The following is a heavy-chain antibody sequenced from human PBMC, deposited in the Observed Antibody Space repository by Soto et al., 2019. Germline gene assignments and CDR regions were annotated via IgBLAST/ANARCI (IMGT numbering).Heavy chain of an antibody. D-gene: IGHD3-10*01. CDR3: AAVGPHGSGSTY. CDR2: IVVGSGNT. CDR1: GFTFTSSA. Sequence: QLQLVQSGPEVKKPGTSVKVTCKESGFTFTSSAMQWLRQVRGQRLEWIGWIVVGSGNTNYAQKFQERDTITRDMSTSTAYMELSSLRSEDTAVYYCAAVGPHGSGSTYWGQGTLVTVSS. J-gene: IGHJ4*02. V-gene: IGHV1-58*02.